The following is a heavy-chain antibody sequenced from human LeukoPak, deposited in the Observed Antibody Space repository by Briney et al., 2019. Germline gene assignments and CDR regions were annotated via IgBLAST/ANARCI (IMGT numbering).Heavy chain of an antibody. V-gene: IGHV3-21*01. J-gene: IGHJ6*02. CDR3: AREKDRKGRDYYYYDMYV. CDR1: GFTFSSYS. Sequence: KPGGSLRLSCAASGFTFSSYSMNWVRQAPGKGLEWVSSISSSSSYIYYADSVKGRFTISRDNAKNSLYLQMNSLRAEDTAVYYCAREKDRKGRDYYYYDMYVWGQGTTVTVSS. D-gene: IGHD1-14*01. CDR2: ISSSSSYI.